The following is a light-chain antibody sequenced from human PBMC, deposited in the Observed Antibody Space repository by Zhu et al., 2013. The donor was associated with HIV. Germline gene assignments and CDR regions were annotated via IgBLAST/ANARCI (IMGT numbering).Light chain of an antibody. CDR1: QGISNH. CDR3: LQSNSYPRT. Sequence: DIQMTQVPSTLSASVGDRVTITCRASQGISNHLGWYQQKPGKAPKRLIYTASTLQSGVPSRFSGSGSGTDFTLTISSLQPEDFATYYCLQSNSYPRTFGQGTRLEIK. CDR2: TAS. V-gene: IGKV1-17*01. J-gene: IGKJ2*02.